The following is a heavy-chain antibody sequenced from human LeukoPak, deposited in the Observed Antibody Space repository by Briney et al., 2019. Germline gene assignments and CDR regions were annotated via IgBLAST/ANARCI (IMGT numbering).Heavy chain of an antibody. Sequence: ASVKVSCKASGYSFTSNYIHWVRQAPGQGLEWMGMIYPRDGSTSYAQKFQGRVTVTRDTSTSTVHMELSGLRSEDTAVYYCARDTVTTDYWGQGTLVTVSS. D-gene: IGHD4-17*01. V-gene: IGHV1-46*01. CDR3: ARDTVTTDY. CDR2: IYPRDGST. J-gene: IGHJ4*02. CDR1: GYSFTSNY.